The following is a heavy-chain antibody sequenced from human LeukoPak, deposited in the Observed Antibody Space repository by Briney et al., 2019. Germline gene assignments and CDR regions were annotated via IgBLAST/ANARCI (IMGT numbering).Heavy chain of an antibody. CDR3: ARGQTYDFWSGYRSLGFSDY. CDR1: GYTFTSYD. V-gene: IGHV1-8*01. Sequence: GASVKVSCKASGYTFTSYDINWVRQATGQGLEWMGWMNPNSGNTGYAQKFQGRVTMTRNTSISTAYMELSSLRSEDTAVYYCARGQTYDFWSGYRSLGFSDYWGQGTLVTVPS. D-gene: IGHD3-3*01. CDR2: MNPNSGNT. J-gene: IGHJ4*02.